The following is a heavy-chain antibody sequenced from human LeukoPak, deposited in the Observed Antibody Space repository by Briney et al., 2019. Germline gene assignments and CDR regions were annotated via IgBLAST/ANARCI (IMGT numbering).Heavy chain of an antibody. CDR3: ARGPSRTFWSYSMVY. Sequence: SVKVSCKASGGTFSSYAISWVRQAPAQGLEWMGRIIPIFGTANYAQKFQGRVTITTDESTSTAYMELSSLRSEDTAVYYCARGPSRTFWSYSMVYWGQGTLVTVSS. J-gene: IGHJ4*02. V-gene: IGHV1-69*05. CDR1: GGTFSSYA. CDR2: IIPIFGTA. D-gene: IGHD3-10*01.